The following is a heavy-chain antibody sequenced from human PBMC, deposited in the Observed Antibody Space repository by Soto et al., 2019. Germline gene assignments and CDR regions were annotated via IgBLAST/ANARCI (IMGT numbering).Heavy chain of an antibody. J-gene: IGHJ4*02. Sequence: QVQLEASGPGLVKPSQTVSLTCSVSGGSIRSGGYFWTWIRQHPGKGLEYIGHIYSTGSTYYIPSLRRRLTMSLDTSKNQCSLNLTSVTAADTALYFCARLNSGLYQSFDSWGQGALVTVSS. V-gene: IGHV4-31*03. D-gene: IGHD2-8*01. CDR2: IYSTGST. CDR1: GGSIRSGGYF. CDR3: ARLNSGLYQSFDS.